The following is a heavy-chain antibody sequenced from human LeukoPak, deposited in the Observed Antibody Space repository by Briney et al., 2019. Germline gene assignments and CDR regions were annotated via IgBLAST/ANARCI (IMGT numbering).Heavy chain of an antibody. V-gene: IGHV4-39*07. CDR3: ARSSDLSEYYDILTGYGPGDY. CDR2: IYYSGST. CDR1: GGSISSSSYY. D-gene: IGHD3-9*01. Sequence: SETLFLTCTVSGGSISSSSYYWGWIRQPPGKGLEWIGSIYYSGSTYYNPSLKSRVTISVDTSKNQFSLKLSSVTAADTAVYYCARSSDLSEYYDILTGYGPGDYWGQGTLVTVSS. J-gene: IGHJ4*02.